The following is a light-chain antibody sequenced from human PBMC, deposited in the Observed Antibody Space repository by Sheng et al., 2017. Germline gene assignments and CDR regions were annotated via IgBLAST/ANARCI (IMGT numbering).Light chain of an antibody. Sequence: EIVLTQSPGTLSLSPGERATLSCRASQSISSSYLGWYQQKPGQAPRLLIHSTSIRATGIPDRFSGSVSGTDFTLTISSLQPDDFATYYCQQYDNEITFGQGTRLEIK. CDR2: STS. CDR3: QQYDNEIT. V-gene: IGKV3-20*01. J-gene: IGKJ5*01. CDR1: QSISSSY.